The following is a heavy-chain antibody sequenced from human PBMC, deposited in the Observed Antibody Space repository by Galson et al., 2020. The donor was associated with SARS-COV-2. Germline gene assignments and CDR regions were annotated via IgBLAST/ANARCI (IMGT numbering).Heavy chain of an antibody. CDR3: ARDIGDRNNGYNLLDL. J-gene: IGHJ5*02. D-gene: IGHD5-12*01. CDR2: ISFDGSNR. V-gene: IGHV3-30-3*01. CDR1: GFTFSIYA. Sequence: GESLKISCAASGFTFSIYAIHWVRQAPGKGLEWVAVISFDGSNRNYADSVKGRFTVSRDNSESTVYLQMNSLRGDDTAVYYCARDIGDRNNGYNLLDLWGQGTLVTCSS.